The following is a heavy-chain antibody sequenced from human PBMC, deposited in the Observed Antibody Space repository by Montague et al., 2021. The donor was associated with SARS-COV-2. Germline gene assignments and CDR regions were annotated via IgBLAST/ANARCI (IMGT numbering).Heavy chain of an antibody. J-gene: IGHJ4*02. CDR3: ARGVSYGSGFLSE. D-gene: IGHD3-10*01. Sequence: SETLSLTCNVSGDSISGSRHFWNWIRQHPGKGLEWIGYIYHTGTTHYRPSLKSRATLSVDISQNQFSLKLNSMTAADTAIYYCARGVSYGSGFLSEWGPGTLVIVSS. CDR1: GDSISGSRHF. CDR2: IYHTGTT. V-gene: IGHV4-31*03.